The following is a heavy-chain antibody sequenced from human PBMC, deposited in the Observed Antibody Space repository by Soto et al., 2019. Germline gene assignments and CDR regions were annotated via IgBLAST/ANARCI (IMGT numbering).Heavy chain of an antibody. CDR3: ARDRGGDYFDY. J-gene: IGHJ4*02. D-gene: IGHD3-10*01. V-gene: IGHV4-59*01. CDR1: GGSISSYY. Sequence: SETLSLTCTVSGGSISSYYWRWIRQPPGKGLEWIGYIYYSGSTNYNPSLKSRVTISVDTSKNQFSPRLSSVTAADTAVYYCARDRGGDYFDYWGQGTLVTVSS. CDR2: IYYSGST.